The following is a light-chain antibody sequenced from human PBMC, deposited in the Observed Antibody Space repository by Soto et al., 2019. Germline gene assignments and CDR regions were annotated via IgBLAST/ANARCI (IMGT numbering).Light chain of an antibody. CDR2: GVS. CDR1: QSISSS. CDR3: QQYNTFSFA. V-gene: IGKV3-15*01. Sequence: EVVMTQSPATLSVSPGESATLSCRASQSISSSKLAWYQQNPGQAPRLLLFGVSNRATGIPARFSGSGSGTEFSLTISSLQSDDFATYYCQQYNTFSFAFGQGTKVDIK. J-gene: IGKJ2*01.